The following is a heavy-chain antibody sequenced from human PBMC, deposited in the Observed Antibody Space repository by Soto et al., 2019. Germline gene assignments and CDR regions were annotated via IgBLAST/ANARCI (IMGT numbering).Heavy chain of an antibody. J-gene: IGHJ6*02. D-gene: IGHD3-9*01. Sequence: SETLSLTCTVSGGSISSGGYYWSWIRQHPGKGLEWIGYIYYSGSTYYNPSLKSRVTISVDTSKNQFSLKLSSVTAADTAVYYCARAGLTGYYYYYYGMDVWGQGTTVTVSS. CDR1: GGSISSGGYY. CDR2: IYYSGST. V-gene: IGHV4-31*03. CDR3: ARAGLTGYYYYYYGMDV.